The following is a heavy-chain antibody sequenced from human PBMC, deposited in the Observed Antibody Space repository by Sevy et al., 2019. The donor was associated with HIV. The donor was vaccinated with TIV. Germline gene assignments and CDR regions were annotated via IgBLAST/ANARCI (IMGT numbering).Heavy chain of an antibody. D-gene: IGHD3-22*01. V-gene: IGHV1-8*01. CDR1: GYTFTSYD. CDR3: ARYYYDSSGYYDYNGMDV. Sequence: ASAKVSCKASGYTFTSYDINWVRQATGQGLEWMGWMNSNSGNTGYAQKFQGRVTMTRNTSISTAYMELSSLRSEDTAVYYCARYYYDSSGYYDYNGMDVWGQGTTVTVSS. CDR2: MNSNSGNT. J-gene: IGHJ6*02.